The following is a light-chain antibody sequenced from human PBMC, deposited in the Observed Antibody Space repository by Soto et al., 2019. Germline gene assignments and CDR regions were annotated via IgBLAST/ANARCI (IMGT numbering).Light chain of an antibody. J-gene: IGLJ3*02. Sequence: QSARTQPPSASRSPGQSVTISCTGTSSDVGAYNYVSWYQQYPGKAPKLMIYEVSKRPSGVPDRFSGSKSGKTASLTVSGLQPEDEPDYYCTSYAGSNIWVFGGGTKLTLL. CDR1: SSDVGAYNY. CDR2: EVS. CDR3: TSYAGSNIWV. V-gene: IGLV2-8*02.